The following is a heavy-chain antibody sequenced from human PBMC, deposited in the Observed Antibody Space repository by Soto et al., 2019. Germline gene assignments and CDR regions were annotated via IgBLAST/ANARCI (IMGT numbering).Heavy chain of an antibody. CDR2: ISYDGGNK. J-gene: IGHJ3*02. V-gene: IGHV3-30-3*01. D-gene: IGHD3-22*01. Sequence: GGSLRLSCAASGFTFSSYAMYWVRQAPGKGLEWVAVISYDGGNKYYEDSVKGRFTISRDNSKNTLYLQVNSLRAEDTAVYYCARAESYFDSSHYYPTPILGAFDMWGQGTMVTVSS. CDR3: ARAESYFDSSHYYPTPILGAFDM. CDR1: GFTFSSYA.